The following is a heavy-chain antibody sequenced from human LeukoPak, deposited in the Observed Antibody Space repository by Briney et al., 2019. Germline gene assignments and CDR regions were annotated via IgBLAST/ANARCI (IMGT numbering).Heavy chain of an antibody. CDR1: GYTFTVQY. Sequence: RASVKVSCKASGYTFTVQYMHWVRQAPGQGLEWIGLIKPNSGATSYAQQYQGRVTMTRDTSINTAYMDLSSLTSDDTAVHYCASGVNYGSGGHSFDYWGQGTLVTVSS. D-gene: IGHD3-10*01. V-gene: IGHV1-2*02. CDR3: ASGVNYGSGGHSFDY. CDR2: IKPNSGAT. J-gene: IGHJ4*02.